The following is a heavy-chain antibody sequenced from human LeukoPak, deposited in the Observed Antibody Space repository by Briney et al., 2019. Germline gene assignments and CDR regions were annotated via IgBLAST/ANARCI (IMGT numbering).Heavy chain of an antibody. CDR2: ISGSGGSI. CDR3: AKDLRTTVTTDDAFDI. J-gene: IGHJ3*02. Sequence: GGSLRLSCAASGFTFTSYAMSWVRQAPGKGLEWVSGISGSGGSIYYADSVKGRFTISRDNSKNTLYLQMNSLRAEDTAVYYCAKDLRTTVTTDDAFDIWGQGTMVTVSS. D-gene: IGHD4-17*01. CDR1: GFTFTSYA. V-gene: IGHV3-23*01.